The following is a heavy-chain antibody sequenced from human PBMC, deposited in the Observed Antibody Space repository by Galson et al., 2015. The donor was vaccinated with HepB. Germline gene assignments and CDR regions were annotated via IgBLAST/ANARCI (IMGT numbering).Heavy chain of an antibody. CDR1: GYSFTSYW. D-gene: IGHD6-19*01. Sequence: SGAEVKKPGESLKISCKGSGYSFTSYWIGWVRQMPGKGLEWMGIIYPGDSDTRYSPSFQGQVTISRDNSKNTLYLQMNSLRAEDTAVYYCARGRRNSSGWFSRGDDAFDIWGQGTMVTVSS. J-gene: IGHJ3*02. CDR2: IYPGDSDT. CDR3: ARGRRNSSGWFSRGDDAFDI. V-gene: IGHV5-51*01.